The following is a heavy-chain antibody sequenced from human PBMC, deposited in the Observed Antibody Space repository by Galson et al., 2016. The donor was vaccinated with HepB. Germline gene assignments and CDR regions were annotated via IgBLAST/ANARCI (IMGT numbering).Heavy chain of an antibody. CDR3: AKEPNYDFWSGHPFDY. V-gene: IGHV3-23*01. J-gene: IGHJ4*02. D-gene: IGHD3-3*01. Sequence: SLRLSCAASGFTFSSYALRWVRQAPGKGLEWVSVISGSGGTTYYADSVKGRFTISRDNSKNALSLQMNSLRAEDTAVYYCAKEPNYDFWSGHPFDYWGQGTLVTVSS. CDR2: ISGSGGTT. CDR1: GFTFSSYA.